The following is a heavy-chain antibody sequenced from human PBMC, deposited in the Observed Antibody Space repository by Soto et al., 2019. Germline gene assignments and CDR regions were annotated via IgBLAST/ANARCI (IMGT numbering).Heavy chain of an antibody. CDR1: GFSLSTYGAG. V-gene: IGHV2-5*02. J-gene: IGHJ4*02. D-gene: IGHD6-19*01. Sequence: QITLKESGPALVKPSQTLTLTCTFSGFSLSTYGAGVGWIRQPPGKALEWLALIFWDDIKRYSPSLKSRLTITKDTSKNQVVLTMTNMDPVDTATYFCADRLPSSCWYSFWGQGTLVTVSS. CDR2: IFWDDIK. CDR3: ADRLPSSCWYSF.